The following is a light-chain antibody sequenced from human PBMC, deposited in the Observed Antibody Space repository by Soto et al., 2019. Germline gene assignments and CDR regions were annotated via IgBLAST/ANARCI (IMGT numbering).Light chain of an antibody. Sequence: QSVLTQPPSASGTPGQRVTISCSGSSSNIGSNTVNWYQQLAGTAPKLLIYSNNQRPSGVPDRFSGSKSGTSASLAISGLQSEDEADYYCAAWDDSPRVVFGGGTKLTVL. J-gene: IGLJ2*01. CDR1: SSNIGSNT. CDR3: AAWDDSPRVV. V-gene: IGLV1-44*01. CDR2: SNN.